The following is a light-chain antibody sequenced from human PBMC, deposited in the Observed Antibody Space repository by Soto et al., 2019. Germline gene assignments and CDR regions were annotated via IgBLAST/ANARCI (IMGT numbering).Light chain of an antibody. Sequence: DIQMTQSPSTLPASVGDRVTVTCRASQSIRSWLDWYQEKPGKAPKLLIYKASLLETWVPSRFRGSASGTEFTLTISRLQTDDFGTYCCQQYNSHPRTFGQGTKVDMK. CDR1: QSIRSW. CDR3: QQYNSHPRT. CDR2: KAS. V-gene: IGKV1-5*03. J-gene: IGKJ1*01.